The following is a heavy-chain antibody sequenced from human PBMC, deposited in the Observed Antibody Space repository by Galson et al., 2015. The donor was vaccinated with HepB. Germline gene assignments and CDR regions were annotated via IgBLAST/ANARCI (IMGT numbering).Heavy chain of an antibody. Sequence: SLRLSCAPSGFTFGDYSMTWFRQAPGKGLEWVGFIGGKTYGGTTEYAASVKGRFTTSRDDSKSVAYLQMNSLKTEDTGVYFCARIMMGSYYFDYWGQGTLVTVSS. CDR1: GFTFGDYS. CDR2: IGGKTYGGTT. CDR3: ARIMMGSYYFDY. D-gene: IGHD3-16*01. V-gene: IGHV3-49*03. J-gene: IGHJ4*02.